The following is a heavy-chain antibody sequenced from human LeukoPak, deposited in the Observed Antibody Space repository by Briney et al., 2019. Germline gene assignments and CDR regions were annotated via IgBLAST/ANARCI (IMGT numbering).Heavy chain of an antibody. CDR1: GGSISSGDYY. CDR3: ARAGDDYGDYVYGMDV. J-gene: IGHJ6*02. Sequence: SQTLSLTCTVSGGSISSGDYYWSWIRQPPGKGLEWIGYIYYSGSTYYNPSLKSRVTISVDTSKNQFSLKLSSVTAADTAVYYCARAGDDYGDYVYGMDVWGQGTTVTVPS. V-gene: IGHV4-30-4*01. CDR2: IYYSGST. D-gene: IGHD4-17*01.